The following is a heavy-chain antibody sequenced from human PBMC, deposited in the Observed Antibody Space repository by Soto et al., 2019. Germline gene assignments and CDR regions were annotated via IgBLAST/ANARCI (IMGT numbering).Heavy chain of an antibody. J-gene: IGHJ2*01. CDR1: GGSFSGYY. D-gene: IGHD3-9*01. V-gene: IGHV4-34*01. CDR3: ARESHDILTGPPWVWYFDL. CDR2: INDRGPI. Sequence: QVQLQQWGAGPLRPLETLSLTCGVSGGSFSGYYWAWIRQSPGKGLEWIGEINDRGPINYNPSLKSRGSISVDTSKNHYSLNLRSVTAADTAVYYCARESHDILTGPPWVWYFDLWGRGTLVTVSS.